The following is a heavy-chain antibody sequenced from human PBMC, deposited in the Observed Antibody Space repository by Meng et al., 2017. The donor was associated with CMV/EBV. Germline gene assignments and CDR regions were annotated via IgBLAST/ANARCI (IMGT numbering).Heavy chain of an antibody. CDR3: ARSSSWYFQTDYYYYGMDV. D-gene: IGHD6-13*01. CDR1: GFTFSSYE. Sequence: GGSLRPSCAASGFTFSSYEMNWVRQAPGKGLEWVSYISSSGSTIYYADSVKGRFTISRDNAKNSLYLQMNSPRAEDTAVYYCARSSSWYFQTDYYYYGMDVWGQGTTVTVSS. V-gene: IGHV3-48*03. CDR2: ISSSGSTI. J-gene: IGHJ6*02.